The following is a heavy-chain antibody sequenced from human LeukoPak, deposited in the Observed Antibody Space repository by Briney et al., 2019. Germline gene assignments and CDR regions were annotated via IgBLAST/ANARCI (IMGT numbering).Heavy chain of an antibody. CDR3: ARNSSAWYGYMDV. Sequence: ASVKVSCKASGHTFTSYGISWVRQAPGQGLEWMGWISTYNGYANYAQKVQGRVTMATETSTSTAYMELRSLRSDDTAVYYCARNSSAWYGYMDVWGKGTTVTVSS. D-gene: IGHD6-19*01. CDR2: ISTYNGYA. V-gene: IGHV1-18*01. CDR1: GHTFTSYG. J-gene: IGHJ6*04.